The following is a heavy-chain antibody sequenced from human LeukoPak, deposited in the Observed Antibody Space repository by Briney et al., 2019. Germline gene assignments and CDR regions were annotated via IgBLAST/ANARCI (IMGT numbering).Heavy chain of an antibody. Sequence: GGSLRLSCATSGFAFRSYGMSWVRQAPGKGLEWVSAISGNGVGTYYADSVKGRFTISRDNSKNTLYLQMNNLRAEDTAVYYCAKDLAWGLDYWGQGTPVTVSS. CDR1: GFAFRSYG. V-gene: IGHV3-23*01. D-gene: IGHD7-27*01. J-gene: IGHJ4*02. CDR3: AKDLAWGLDY. CDR2: ISGNGVGT.